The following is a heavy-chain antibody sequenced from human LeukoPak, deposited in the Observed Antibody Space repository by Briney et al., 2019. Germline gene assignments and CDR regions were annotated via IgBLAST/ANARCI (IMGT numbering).Heavy chain of an antibody. CDR1: GFTFSDSA. CDR2: IRTKPRSYAT. CDR3: TRSSDFDCSSINCRNWFDP. J-gene: IGHJ5*02. D-gene: IGHD2-2*01. V-gene: IGHV3-73*01. Sequence: GGSLRLSCAASGFTFSDSAMHWVRQASGQGLEWVGRIRTKPRSYATAYGESVKGRFTISRDDSKSTAYLQMNSLKTEDTAVYYCTRSSDFDCSSINCRNWFDPWGQGTLVTVSS.